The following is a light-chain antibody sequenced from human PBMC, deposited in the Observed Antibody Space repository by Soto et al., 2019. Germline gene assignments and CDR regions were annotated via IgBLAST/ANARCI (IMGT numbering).Light chain of an antibody. CDR3: QLYGFSPKM. Sequence: DIQMTQSPSSVSASVGDRVTITCRASQGISNWLAWYQQKPGEAPKLLIYAASTLQSGVPSRFSGSGSGTEFTLTISRLEPEDFAVYYCQLYGFSPKMFGQGTRVEIK. J-gene: IGKJ1*01. CDR2: AAS. CDR1: QGISNW. V-gene: IGKV1-12*01.